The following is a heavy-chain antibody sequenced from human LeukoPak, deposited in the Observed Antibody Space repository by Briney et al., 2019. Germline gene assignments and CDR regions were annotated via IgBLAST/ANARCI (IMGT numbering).Heavy chain of an antibody. CDR1: GFTFSSYW. J-gene: IGHJ4*02. D-gene: IGHD6-19*01. CDR2: IRYDGSAE. Sequence: PGGSLRLSCAASGFTFSSYWMSWVRQAPGKGLEWVAFIRYDGSAEFYADSVKGRFTISRDNSKDTLYLQMSRLRAEDTAVYYCAKGFTVAATKDFDYWGQGTLVTVSS. CDR3: AKGFTVAATKDFDY. V-gene: IGHV3-30*02.